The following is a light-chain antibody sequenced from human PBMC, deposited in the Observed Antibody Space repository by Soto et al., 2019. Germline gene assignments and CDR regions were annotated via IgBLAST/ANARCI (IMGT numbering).Light chain of an antibody. J-gene: IGKJ1*01. CDR2: VAS. Sequence: DIQMTQSPTSLSESVGDRVTITCRASQGISNYLAWYQQQPGKVPKLLIYVASTLQSGVPSRFSGSGSGTDFTLTISSLQPEDFATYYCQKDNSAPWTFGEGTKVEIK. CDR1: QGISNY. CDR3: QKDNSAPWT. V-gene: IGKV1-27*01.